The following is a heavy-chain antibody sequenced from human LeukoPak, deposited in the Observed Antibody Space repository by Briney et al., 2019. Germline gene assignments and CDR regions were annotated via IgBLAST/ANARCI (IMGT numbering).Heavy chain of an antibody. Sequence: PGGSLRLSCAASGFTFSSYSMNWVRQAPGKGLEWVSYISSSSSTIYYADSVKGRFTISRDNAKNSLYLQMNSLRAEDTAVYYCARDLPTKYYYDSSAISVFDYWGQGTLVTVSS. V-gene: IGHV3-48*01. CDR2: ISSSSSTI. D-gene: IGHD3-22*01. J-gene: IGHJ4*02. CDR3: ARDLPTKYYYDSSAISVFDY. CDR1: GFTFSSYS.